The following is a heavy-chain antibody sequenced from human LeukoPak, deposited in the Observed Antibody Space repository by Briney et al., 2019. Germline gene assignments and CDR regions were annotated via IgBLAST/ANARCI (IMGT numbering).Heavy chain of an antibody. Sequence: TGGSLRLSCAASGFTFSSYGMHWVRQAPGKGLEWVAVIWYDGSNKYHADSVKGRFTISRDNSKNTLYLQMNSLRAEDTAVYYCAKTWIQLWLLFDYWGQGTLVTVSS. V-gene: IGHV3-33*06. CDR3: AKTWIQLWLLFDY. D-gene: IGHD5-18*01. J-gene: IGHJ4*02. CDR1: GFTFSSYG. CDR2: IWYDGSNK.